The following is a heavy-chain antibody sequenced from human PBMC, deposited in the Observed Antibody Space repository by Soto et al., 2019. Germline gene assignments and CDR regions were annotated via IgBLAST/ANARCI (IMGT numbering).Heavy chain of an antibody. CDR3: CRDSSSSFFY. CDR1: NYSISSGHY. J-gene: IGHJ1*01. CDR2: MFYDGDT. Sequence: SETLSLTCAVSNYSISSGHYWARIRQAPGKGLEWIASMFYDGDTYHNPSLKSRVTISVDTSKNQFSLTLTSVTAADTAVYFCCRDSSSSFFYWGQGILVTV. D-gene: IGHD6-6*01. V-gene: IGHV4-38-2*01.